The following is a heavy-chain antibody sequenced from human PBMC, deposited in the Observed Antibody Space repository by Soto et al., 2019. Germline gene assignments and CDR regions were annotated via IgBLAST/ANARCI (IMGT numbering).Heavy chain of an antibody. Sequence: SLTCTVSGGSISSGGYYWSLIRQPPGPGLEWIGYLYYGGSTSYNPSLKSRVTISVDTSKSQITLRLTSVTAADTAVYYCARGVPATMVRGRVISNWFDPWGQGTLVTVSS. CDR1: GGSISSGGYY. CDR3: ARGVPATMVRGRVISNWFDP. V-gene: IGHV4-61*08. CDR2: LYYGGST. J-gene: IGHJ5*02. D-gene: IGHD3-10*01.